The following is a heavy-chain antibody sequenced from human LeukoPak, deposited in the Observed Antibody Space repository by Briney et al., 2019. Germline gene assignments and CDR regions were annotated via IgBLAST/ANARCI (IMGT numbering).Heavy chain of an antibody. J-gene: IGHJ4*02. Sequence: PGGSLRLSCTASGFTFSSYSMNWVRQAPGKGLEWVSYISGSSITIYYADSVKGRFTISRDNAKNSLYLQMNSLRAEDTAVYYCAREYYDFWSGLSPHYFDYWGQGTLVTVSS. CDR2: ISGSSITI. CDR1: GFTFSSYS. V-gene: IGHV3-48*04. CDR3: AREYYDFWSGLSPHYFDY. D-gene: IGHD3-3*01.